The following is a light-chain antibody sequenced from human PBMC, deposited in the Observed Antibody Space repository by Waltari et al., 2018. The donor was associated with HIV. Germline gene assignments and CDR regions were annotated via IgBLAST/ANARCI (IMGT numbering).Light chain of an antibody. CDR2: AAS. CDR1: KDIGNH. J-gene: IGKJ2*01. Sequence: DLQLTQSPASLSASVGDRVTITCRASKDIGNHLAWFQQKPGKAPKLLIYAASTLQSGVPSRFAGSGSGTDFTLTISSLQPEDFATYYCQHYSFYPYTFGQGTKLDIK. CDR3: QHYSFYPYT. V-gene: IGKV1-16*01.